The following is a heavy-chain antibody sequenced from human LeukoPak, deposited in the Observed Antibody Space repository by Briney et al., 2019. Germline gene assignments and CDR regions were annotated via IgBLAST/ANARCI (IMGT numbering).Heavy chain of an antibody. CDR1: GFTYSTSV. CDR2: TSFDGSNK. Sequence: GGSLRLSCAASGFTYSTSVMHWVRQAPGKGLEWVTLTSFDGSNKYYADSVKGRFTISRDNSKDRLYLQMNGLRPDDTAVYYCARGIYYDILTGPPDYWGQGTLVTVSS. D-gene: IGHD3-9*01. V-gene: IGHV3-30*04. CDR3: ARGIYYDILTGPPDY. J-gene: IGHJ4*02.